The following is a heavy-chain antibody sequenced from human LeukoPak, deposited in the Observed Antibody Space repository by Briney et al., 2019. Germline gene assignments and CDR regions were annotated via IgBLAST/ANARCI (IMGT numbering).Heavy chain of an antibody. D-gene: IGHD2-15*01. CDR3: ARGGYCSGGSCYSDY. V-gene: IGHV4-61*01. Sequence: SETLSLTCTVSGGSVSSGSYYWSWIRQPPGKGLEWIGYIYYSGSTNYNPSLKSRVTISVDTSKNQFSLKLSSVTAADTAVYYCARGGYCSGGSCYSDYWGQGTLVTVSS. J-gene: IGHJ4*02. CDR1: GGSVSSGSYY. CDR2: IYYSGST.